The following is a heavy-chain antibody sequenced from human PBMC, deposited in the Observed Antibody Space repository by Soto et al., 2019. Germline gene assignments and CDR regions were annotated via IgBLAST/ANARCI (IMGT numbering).Heavy chain of an antibody. D-gene: IGHD2-2*01. CDR2: IYWNDDK. CDR3: ALAYPPQLLSY. CDR1: GFSLSTSGVG. V-gene: IGHV2-5*01. J-gene: IGHJ4*02. Sequence: SGPTLVNPTQTLTLTCTFSGFSLSTSGVGVGWIRQPPGKALEWLALIYWNDDKRYSPSLRSRLTITKDTSKNQVVLTMTNMDPVDTATYYCALAYPPQLLSYWGQGTLVTVSS.